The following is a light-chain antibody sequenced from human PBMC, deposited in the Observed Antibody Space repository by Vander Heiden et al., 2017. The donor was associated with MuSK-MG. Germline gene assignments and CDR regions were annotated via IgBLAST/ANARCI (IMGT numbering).Light chain of an antibody. CDR3: AAWDDSLDGLI. J-gene: IGLJ2*01. V-gene: IGLV1-47*02. CDR2: GTT. Sequence: QSVLTQPPSASGTPGQRITISCSCGSSNLGRNFVFWYQQLPGTAPKLLIHGTTQRPSGVPDRFFGSRSGTSASLTISGLQSEDEGDYSCAAWDDSLDGLIFGGGTKLTVL. CDR1: SSNLGRNF.